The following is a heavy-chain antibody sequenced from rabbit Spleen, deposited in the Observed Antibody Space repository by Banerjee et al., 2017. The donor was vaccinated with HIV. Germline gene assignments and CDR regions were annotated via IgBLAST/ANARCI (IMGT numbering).Heavy chain of an antibody. Sequence: QEQLEESGGGLVKPGGTLTLTCKASGFSFSSGYDMCWVRQAPGKGLEWISCIAGDSSGFTYSATWAKGRFTCSKTSSTTVTLQMTSLTVADTATYFCARGSATMTMVITGFYLSLWGQGTLVTVS. V-gene: IGHV1S45*01. D-gene: IGHD2-1*01. J-gene: IGHJ4*01. CDR2: IAGDSSGFT. CDR3: ARGSATMTMVITGFYLSL. CDR1: GFSFSSGYD.